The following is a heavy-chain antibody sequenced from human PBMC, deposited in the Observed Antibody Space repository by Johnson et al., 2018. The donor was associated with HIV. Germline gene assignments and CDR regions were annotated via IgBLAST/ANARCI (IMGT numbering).Heavy chain of an antibody. Sequence: VQLVESGGGLVQPGGSLRLSCAASGFTVSSNYMSWVRQAPGKGLEWVSVIYSGGSTYYADSVQGRFTISRDNSKNTLYLQMNSLRAEDTAVYYCARDVTKDAFDIWGQGTMVTVSS. CDR1: GFTVSSNY. CDR2: IYSGGST. V-gene: IGHV3-66*01. D-gene: IGHD4-17*01. CDR3: ARDVTKDAFDI. J-gene: IGHJ3*02.